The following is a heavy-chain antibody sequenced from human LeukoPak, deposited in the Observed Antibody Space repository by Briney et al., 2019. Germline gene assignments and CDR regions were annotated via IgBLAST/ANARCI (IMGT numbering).Heavy chain of an antibody. V-gene: IGHV3-53*01. J-gene: IGHJ4*02. CDR2: IYSGGST. D-gene: IGHD1-26*01. Sequence: GGSLRLSCAASGFTVSSNHMSWVRQAPGKGLERVSFIYSGGSTYYADSVKGRFTISRDNSNNTLYLQMNSLRAEDTAVYYCATHSGSLRAFDYWGQGTLVTVSS. CDR1: GFTVSSNH. CDR3: ATHSGSLRAFDY.